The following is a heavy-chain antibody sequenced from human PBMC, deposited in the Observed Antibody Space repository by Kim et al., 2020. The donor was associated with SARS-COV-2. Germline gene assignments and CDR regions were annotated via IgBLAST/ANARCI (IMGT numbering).Heavy chain of an antibody. V-gene: IGHV4-39*07. J-gene: IGHJ4*02. Sequence: YPSLKSRVTISVDTSKNQFSLKLSAVTAADTAVYYCARDGAGSGYYAFFDYWGQGILVTVSS. D-gene: IGHD3-3*01. CDR3: ARDGAGSGYYAFFDY.